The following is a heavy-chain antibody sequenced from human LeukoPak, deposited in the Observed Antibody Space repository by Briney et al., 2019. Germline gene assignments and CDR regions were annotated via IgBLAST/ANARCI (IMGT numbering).Heavy chain of an antibody. Sequence: SETLSLTCTVSGGSISSSSYFWGWIRQPPGKGLEWIGSIYYSGSTYYNPSLKSRVTISVDSSKNQFSLKLSSVTAADTAVYYCARRSIAAREFAYWGQGTLVTVSS. CDR1: GGSISSSSYF. D-gene: IGHD6-6*01. CDR2: IYYSGST. V-gene: IGHV4-39*01. CDR3: ARRSIAAREFAY. J-gene: IGHJ4*02.